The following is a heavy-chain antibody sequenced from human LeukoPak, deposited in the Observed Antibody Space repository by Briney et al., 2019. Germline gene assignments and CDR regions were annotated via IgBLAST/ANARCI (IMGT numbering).Heavy chain of an antibody. CDR3: ARDGNYDFWSGLVDY. D-gene: IGHD3-3*01. CDR2: ISYDGSNK. J-gene: IGHJ4*02. CDR1: GFTFSSYA. V-gene: IGHV3-30*04. Sequence: GRSLRLSCAASGFTFSSYAMHGVRQAPGKGLEWVAVISYDGSNKYYADSVKGRFTISRDNSKNTLYLQMNSLRAEDTAVYYCARDGNYDFWSGLVDYWGQGTLVTVSS.